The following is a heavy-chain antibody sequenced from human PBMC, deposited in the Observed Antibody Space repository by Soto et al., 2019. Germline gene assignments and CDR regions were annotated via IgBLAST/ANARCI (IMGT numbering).Heavy chain of an antibody. D-gene: IGHD6-13*01. CDR1: GGSISSSSYY. J-gene: IGHJ4*02. CDR3: AREPNYSSSWYGYFDY. CDR2: IYYSGST. V-gene: IGHV4-39*07. Sequence: SETLSLTCTVSGGSISSSSYYWGWIRQPPGKGLEWIGSIYYSGSTYYNPSLKSRVTISVDTSKNQFSLKLSSVTAADTAVYYCAREPNYSSSWYGYFDYWGQGTLVTVSS.